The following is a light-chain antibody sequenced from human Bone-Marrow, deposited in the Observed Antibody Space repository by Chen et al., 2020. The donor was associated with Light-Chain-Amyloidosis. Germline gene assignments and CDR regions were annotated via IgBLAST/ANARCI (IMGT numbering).Light chain of an antibody. Sequence: SYELTHPPSVSVSPGPTPRITCSGDDLPTKYAYWYQQKPGQAPVLVIHRDTERPSGISERFSGSSSGTTATLTISGVQAEDEADYHCQSADSSGTYEVIFGGGTKLTVL. J-gene: IGLJ2*01. CDR3: QSADSSGTYEVI. CDR1: DLPTKY. CDR2: RDT. V-gene: IGLV3-25*03.